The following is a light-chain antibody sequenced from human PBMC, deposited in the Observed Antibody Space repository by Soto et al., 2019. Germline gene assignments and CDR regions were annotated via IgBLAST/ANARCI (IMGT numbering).Light chain of an antibody. V-gene: IGLV1-40*01. CDR1: SSNIGADYE. CDR3: QSYDNPLKGCF. J-gene: IGLJ1*01. CDR2: GNT. Sequence: QSVLTQPPSVSGAPGQRVIISCTGGSSNIGADYEVHWYQQLPGTAPKLLIYGNTNRPSGVPDRFSGSKSGSSASLAITGLQAGDGAKYYCQSYDNPLKGCFFGPGTKVT.